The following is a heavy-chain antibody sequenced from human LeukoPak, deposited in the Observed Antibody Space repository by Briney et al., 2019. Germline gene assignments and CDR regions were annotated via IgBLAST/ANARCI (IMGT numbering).Heavy chain of an antibody. V-gene: IGHV4-4*02. CDR1: GDSINSLDL. D-gene: IGHD3-22*01. Sequence: SGTLSLTCTVSGDSINSLDLWSWVRPPPGKGLEWIGEIYLSGTTHSNPSVKSRVTISIDKSKNQFFLNLSSVTAADTAVYYCAGLVGRYSSGLYYYYFDYWGQGTLVTVSS. CDR2: IYLSGTT. J-gene: IGHJ4*02. CDR3: AGLVGRYSSGLYYYYFDY.